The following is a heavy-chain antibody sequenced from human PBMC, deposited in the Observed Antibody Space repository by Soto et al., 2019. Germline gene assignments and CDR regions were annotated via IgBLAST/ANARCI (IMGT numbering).Heavy chain of an antibody. CDR2: IYPGDSDT. CDR1: GYSFTSYW. D-gene: IGHD5-12*01. V-gene: IGHV5-51*01. J-gene: IGHJ6*03. Sequence: GESLKISCKGSGYSFTSYWIGWVRQMPGKGLEWMGIIYPGDSDTRYSPSFQGQVTISADKSISTAYLQWSSLKASDTAMYYCARQTLNSGYDLGYYYYYMDVWGKGTTVTVSS. CDR3: ARQTLNSGYDLGYYYYYMDV.